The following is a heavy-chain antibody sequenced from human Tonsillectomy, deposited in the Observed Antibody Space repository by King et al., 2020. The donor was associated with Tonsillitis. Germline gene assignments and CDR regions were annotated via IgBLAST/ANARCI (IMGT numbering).Heavy chain of an antibody. J-gene: IGHJ4*02. CDR1: GFIFDEYA. CDR3: AKEYGYGVFDY. V-gene: IGHV3-43*02. CDR2: ISGDDGST. D-gene: IGHD2-8*01. Sequence: VQLVESGGGVVQSGGSLRLSCAASGFIFDEYAMHWVRQAPGKGLEWVSLISGDDGSTYYADSVKGRFTISRDNIKNSLYLQMNSLRTEDTALYYCAKEYGYGVFDYWGPGTLVTVSS.